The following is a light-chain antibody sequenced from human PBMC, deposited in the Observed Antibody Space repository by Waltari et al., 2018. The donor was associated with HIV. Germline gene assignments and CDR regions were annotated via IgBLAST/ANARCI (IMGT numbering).Light chain of an antibody. CDR1: RSNIGPHA. CDR3: AAWDDNLNGYV. CDR2: YDD. J-gene: IGLJ1*01. Sequence: QSVLTQPPSVSEAPRQRVTLSCSLSRSNIGPHAVTWYQQVPGKAPKLLIYYDDLLPSGVSDRFSGSKAGTSASLAISGLQSEDEADYYCAAWDDNLNGYVFGTGTKVTVL. V-gene: IGLV1-36*01.